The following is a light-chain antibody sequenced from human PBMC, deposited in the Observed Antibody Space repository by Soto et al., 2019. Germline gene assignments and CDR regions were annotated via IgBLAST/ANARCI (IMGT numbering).Light chain of an antibody. CDR3: QQYNNYPRT. CDR1: QSISTW. J-gene: IGKJ1*01. Sequence: DIPMTQSPSTLSASVGDRVTITCRASQSISTWLAWFQQKPGKAPKLLIYGASSLESGVPSRFSGSGSGTEFTLTISSLQPDDFAAYYCQQYNNYPRTFGRGTKVEIK. CDR2: GAS. V-gene: IGKV1-5*03.